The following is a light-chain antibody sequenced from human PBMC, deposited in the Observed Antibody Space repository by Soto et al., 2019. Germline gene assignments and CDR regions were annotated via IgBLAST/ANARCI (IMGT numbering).Light chain of an antibody. CDR2: GAS. CDR3: QQYYSIPFT. J-gene: IGKJ2*01. Sequence: DFVMTQAPDSLAVSLGERATINCKSSQTVLYNSNNKNHLGWFQQKPGHPPKLLIYGASTRASGVPDRFSGSGSGTDFTLNISSLQAEDVAVYYCQQYYSIPFTFGQGTKLEIK. V-gene: IGKV4-1*01. CDR1: QTVLYNSNNKNH.